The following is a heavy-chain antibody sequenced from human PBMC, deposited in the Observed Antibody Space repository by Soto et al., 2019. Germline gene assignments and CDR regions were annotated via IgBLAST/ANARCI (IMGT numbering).Heavy chain of an antibody. CDR3: ARSQGGSSSLDIYYYYYYGMDV. J-gene: IGHJ6*02. Sequence: VKVSCKAPGGTFSTYAISWVRQAPGQGLEWMGGVIPIFGTPKYAQKFQGRVTITADESTSTGYMELRSLRSEDTAVYYCARSQGGSSSLDIYYYYYYGMDVWGQGTTVTVSS. CDR1: GGTFSTYA. D-gene: IGHD2-15*01. V-gene: IGHV1-69*13. CDR2: VIPIFGTP.